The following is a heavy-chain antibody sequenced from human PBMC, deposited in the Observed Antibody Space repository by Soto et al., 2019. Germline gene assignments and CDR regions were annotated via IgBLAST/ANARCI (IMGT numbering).Heavy chain of an antibody. CDR1: GFTFSSYS. J-gene: IGHJ4*02. CDR2: FRTGGDDGTT. CDR3: AKKVNSGPGSQYFDY. V-gene: IGHV3-23*01. D-gene: IGHD3-10*01. Sequence: PGGSLRLSCAASGFTFSSYSMSWVRQAPGKGLEWVSGFRTGGDDGTTYYADSVKGRFTISRDNSKNTLFLQMNSLRVEDTAIYYCAKKVNSGPGSQYFDYWGQGTLVTSPQ.